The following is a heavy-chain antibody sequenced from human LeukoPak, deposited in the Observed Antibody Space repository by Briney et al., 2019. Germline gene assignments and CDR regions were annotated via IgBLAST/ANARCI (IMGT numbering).Heavy chain of an antibody. CDR3: ATSSGWSHDAFDI. D-gene: IGHD6-19*01. V-gene: IGHV3-33*08. J-gene: IGHJ3*02. CDR2: IWYDGSNK. CDR1: GFTFSSYG. Sequence: GGSLRLSCAASGFTFSSYGMHWVRQAPGKGLEWVAVIWYDGSNKYYADSVKGRFTISRDNSKNTLYLQMNSLRAEGTAVYYCATSSGWSHDAFDIWGQGTMVTVSS.